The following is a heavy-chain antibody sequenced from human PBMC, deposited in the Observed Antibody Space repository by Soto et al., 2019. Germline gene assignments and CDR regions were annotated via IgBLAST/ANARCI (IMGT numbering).Heavy chain of an antibody. Sequence: ASVKVSCKASGYTFTTYALHWVRQAPGQRPEWMGWINPASGHTKYSKKLQGRVTMTRDTSASTAYMELRSLRSDDTAVYYCARTIAVVNYWYIDLWGRGTLVTVST. V-gene: IGHV1-3*01. CDR3: ARTIAVVNYWYIDL. CDR1: GYTFTTYA. J-gene: IGHJ2*01. D-gene: IGHD6-19*01. CDR2: INPASGHT.